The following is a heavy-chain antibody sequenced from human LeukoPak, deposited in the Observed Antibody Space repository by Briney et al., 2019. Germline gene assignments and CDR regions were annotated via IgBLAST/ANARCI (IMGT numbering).Heavy chain of an antibody. V-gene: IGHV4-59*01. Sequence: SKTLSLTCAVYGGSFSGYYWSWIRQPPGKGLEWIGYIYYSGSTNYNPSLKSRVTISVDTSKNQFSLRLISVTSADTAVYYCARSYSSGFSDYWGQGTLVTVSS. J-gene: IGHJ4*02. CDR3: ARSYSSGFSDY. D-gene: IGHD6-25*01. CDR1: GGSFSGYY. CDR2: IYYSGST.